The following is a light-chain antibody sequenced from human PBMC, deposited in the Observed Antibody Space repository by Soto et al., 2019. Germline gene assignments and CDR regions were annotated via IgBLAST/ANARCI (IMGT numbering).Light chain of an antibody. J-gene: IGLJ1*01. CDR1: SSNIGSNT. Sequence: SVLPQPPSASGTPGQRVTISCSGSSSNIGSNTVNWYQQLPGTAPKLLIYSDNQRPSGVPDRFSGSESGTSASLAISGLQSEDEADYYCAAWDDSLNGYVFGTGTKVTVL. CDR3: AAWDDSLNGYV. V-gene: IGLV1-44*01. CDR2: SDN.